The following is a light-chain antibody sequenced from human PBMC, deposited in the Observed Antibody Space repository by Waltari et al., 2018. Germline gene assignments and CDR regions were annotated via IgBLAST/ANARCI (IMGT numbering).Light chain of an antibody. CDR1: GSKLGAGSD. J-gene: IGLJ3*02. V-gene: IGLV1-40*01. CDR3: QSYDTSLRVV. Sequence: QSVLTQPPSVSGAPGQRVTISCTARGSKLGAGSDVPWYQQLPRAAPKLLIYGSTSRPLGFPDRFFGSTSGTSASLAITGLQAEDEADYYCQSYDTSLRVVFGGGTKLTVL. CDR2: GST.